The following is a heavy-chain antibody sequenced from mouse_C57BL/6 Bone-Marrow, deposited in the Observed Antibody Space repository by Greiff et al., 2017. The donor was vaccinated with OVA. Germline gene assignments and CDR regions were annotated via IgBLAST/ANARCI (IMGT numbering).Heavy chain of an antibody. V-gene: IGHV1-15*01. CDR2: IDPETGGT. Sequence: VQLQQSGAELVRPGASVTLSCKASGYTFTDYEMHWVKQTPVHGLEWIGAIDPETGGTAYNQKFKGKAILTADKSSSTAYMELRSLTSEDSAVYYCTNWEGAMDYWGQGTSGTVSS. J-gene: IGHJ4*01. D-gene: IGHD4-1*01. CDR3: TNWEGAMDY. CDR1: GYTFTDYE.